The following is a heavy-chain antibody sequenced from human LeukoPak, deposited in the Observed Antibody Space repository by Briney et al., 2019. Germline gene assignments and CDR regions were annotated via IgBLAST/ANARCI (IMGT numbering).Heavy chain of an antibody. V-gene: IGHV4-38-2*02. CDR2: IYHTGIT. CDR1: GGSISSYY. Sequence: PSETLSLTCTVSGGSISSYYWSWIRQPPGKGLEWIGSIYHTGITYYNPSLKSRVTISVDTSKNQFSLKLSSVTAADTAVYYCAREGSEMTTITDFDYWGQGTLVTVSS. J-gene: IGHJ4*02. D-gene: IGHD5-24*01. CDR3: AREGSEMTTITDFDY.